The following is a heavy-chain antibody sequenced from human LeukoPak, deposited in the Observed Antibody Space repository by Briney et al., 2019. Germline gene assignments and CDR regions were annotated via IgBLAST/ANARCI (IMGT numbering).Heavy chain of an antibody. CDR3: GSSSGGGDAFDI. CDR1: GFTVSSNY. D-gene: IGHD6-13*01. CDR2: IYSGGST. Sequence: GGSLRLSCAASGFTVSSNYMSWVRQAPGKGLEWVSVIYSGGSTYYADSVKGRFTISRDNSKNTLYLQVNSLRAEDTAVYYCGSSSGGGDAFDIWGQGTMVTVSS. V-gene: IGHV3-66*01. J-gene: IGHJ3*02.